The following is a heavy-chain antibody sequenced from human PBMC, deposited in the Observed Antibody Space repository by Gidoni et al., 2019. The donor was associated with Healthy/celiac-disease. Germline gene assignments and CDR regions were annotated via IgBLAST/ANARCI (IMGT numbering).Heavy chain of an antibody. Sequence: EVQLVESGGGLVKPGGSLRLSCAASGFTFSNAWMSWVRQAPGKGLEWVGRIKSKTDGGTTDYAAPVKGRFTISRDDSKNTLYLQMNSLKTEDTAVYYCTPLGLRWPGAFDIWGQGTMVTVSS. V-gene: IGHV3-15*01. CDR2: IKSKTDGGTT. CDR3: TPLGLRWPGAFDI. D-gene: IGHD4-17*01. CDR1: GFTFSNAW. J-gene: IGHJ3*02.